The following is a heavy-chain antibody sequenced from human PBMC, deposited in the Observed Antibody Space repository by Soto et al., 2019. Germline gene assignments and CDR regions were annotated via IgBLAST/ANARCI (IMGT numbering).Heavy chain of an antibody. J-gene: IGHJ4*02. CDR3: ARGPYSGSYPVDDY. Sequence: QVQLVQSGAEVKKPGASVKVSCKASGYTFTSYAMHWVRQAPGQRLEWMGWINAGNGNTKYSQKFQGRVTITRDTYASTAYMELSSMRSEDTAVYYCARGPYSGSYPVDDYWGQGTLVTVSS. V-gene: IGHV1-3*01. CDR1: GYTFTSYA. D-gene: IGHD1-26*01. CDR2: INAGNGNT.